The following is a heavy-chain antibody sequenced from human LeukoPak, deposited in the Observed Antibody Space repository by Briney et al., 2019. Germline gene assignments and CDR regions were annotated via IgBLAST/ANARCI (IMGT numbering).Heavy chain of an antibody. CDR1: GGSISSGDYY. V-gene: IGHV4-30-4*01. Sequence: PSETLSLTCTVSGGSISSGDYYWSWIRQPPGKGLEWIGYIYYSGSTYYNPSLKSRVTISVDTSKNQFSLKLSSVTAADTAVYYCAREESYCGGGCHDAFDIWGQGTMVTVSS. CDR2: IYYSGST. J-gene: IGHJ3*02. D-gene: IGHD2-21*02. CDR3: AREESYCGGGCHDAFDI.